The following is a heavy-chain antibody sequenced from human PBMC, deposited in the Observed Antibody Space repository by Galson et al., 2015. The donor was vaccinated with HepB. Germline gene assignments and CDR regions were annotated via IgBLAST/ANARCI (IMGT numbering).Heavy chain of an antibody. CDR1: GYSFTRYG. CDR3: TRTDGAVTTMTPGFDY. J-gene: IGHJ4*02. CDR2: ISAYNGKT. Sequence: SVKVSCKASGYSFTRYGFSWVRQAPGQGLEWMGWISAYNGKTNFTDKLQDRVTMTTDTSTRTAYMELKSLRSDDTAVYYCTRTDGAVTTMTPGFDYWRQGTLVTVSS. V-gene: IGHV1-18*01. D-gene: IGHD3-22*01.